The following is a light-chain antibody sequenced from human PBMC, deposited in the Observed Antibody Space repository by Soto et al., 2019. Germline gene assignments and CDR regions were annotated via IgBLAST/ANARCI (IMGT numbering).Light chain of an antibody. Sequence: EIVLTQSPATLSLSSGDRDTLSCRASHSVSSYLAWYQQKPGQAPRLLIYDASNRATGIPARFSGSGSATAFSPTISSLEPEDYAVYYCQQRSNWPRITVGPVTRLEI. CDR1: HSVSSY. J-gene: IGKJ5*01. CDR3: QQRSNWPRIT. CDR2: DAS. V-gene: IGKV3-11*01.